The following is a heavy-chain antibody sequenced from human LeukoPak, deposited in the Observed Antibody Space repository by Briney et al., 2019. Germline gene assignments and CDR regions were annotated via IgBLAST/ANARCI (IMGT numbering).Heavy chain of an antibody. J-gene: IGHJ6*04. V-gene: IGHV3-53*01. Sequence: GGSLRLSCAASGFTVSSNYMSWVRQAPGKGLEWVSVIYSGGTIYYADSVKGRFTISRDNAKNSLYLQMNSLRAEDTAVYYCAELGITMIGGVWGKGTTVTISS. CDR1: GFTVSSNY. CDR2: IYSGGTI. D-gene: IGHD3-10*02. CDR3: AELGITMIGGV.